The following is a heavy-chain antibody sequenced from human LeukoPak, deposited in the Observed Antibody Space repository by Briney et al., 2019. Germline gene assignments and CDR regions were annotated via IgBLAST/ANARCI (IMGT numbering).Heavy chain of an antibody. CDR1: GFTFSNSG. D-gene: IGHD2/OR15-2a*01. CDR3: ANNRASLDY. CDR2: INQDGSEK. Sequence: PGGSLRLSCAASGFTFSNSGMSWFRQAPGKGLEWVANINQDGSEKNCVDSVKGRFTISRDNAKNSLYLQMNSLRAEDTAVYYCANNRASLDYWGQGTLVTVSS. V-gene: IGHV3-7*02. J-gene: IGHJ4*02.